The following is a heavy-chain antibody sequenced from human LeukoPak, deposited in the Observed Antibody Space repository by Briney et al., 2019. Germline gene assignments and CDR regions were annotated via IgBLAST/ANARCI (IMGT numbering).Heavy chain of an antibody. D-gene: IGHD3-10*01. J-gene: IGHJ5*02. CDR2: IYYSGGT. V-gene: IGHV4-59*01. Sequence: PSETLSLTCTVSGGSISSYYWSWIRQPPGKGLEWIGYIYYSGGTNYNPSLKSRVTISVDTSKNQFSLKLSSVTAADTAVYYCARGVLYGSGSYSPNWFDPWGQGTLVTVSS. CDR1: GGSISSYY. CDR3: ARGVLYGSGSYSPNWFDP.